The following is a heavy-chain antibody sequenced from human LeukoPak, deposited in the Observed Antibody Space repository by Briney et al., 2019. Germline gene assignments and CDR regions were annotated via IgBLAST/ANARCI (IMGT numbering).Heavy chain of an antibody. D-gene: IGHD3-22*01. V-gene: IGHV3-74*01. CDR2: INSDGSST. J-gene: IGHJ4*02. Sequence: GGSLRLSCAASGFTFSSYWMHWVRQAPGKGLVWVSRINSDGSSTSYADSVKGRFTISRDNAKNTLYLQMNSLRAEDTAVYYCARGSSISAYYYDSSSRDYWGQGTLVTVSS. CDR1: GFTFSSYW. CDR3: ARGSSISAYYYDSSSRDY.